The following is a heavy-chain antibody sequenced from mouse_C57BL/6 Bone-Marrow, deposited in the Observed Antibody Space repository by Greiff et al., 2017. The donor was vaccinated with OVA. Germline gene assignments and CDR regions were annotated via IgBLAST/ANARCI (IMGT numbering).Heavy chain of an antibody. CDR1: GYTFTDYY. D-gene: IGHD4-1*01. Sequence: VQLQQSGPELVKPGASVKISCKASGYTFTDYYMNWVKQSHGKSLEWIGDINPNNGGTSYNQKFKGKATLTVDKSSSTAYMELRSLTSEDSAVYYCARAPGWDDHWGQGTTLTVSS. J-gene: IGHJ2*01. V-gene: IGHV1-26*01. CDR2: INPNNGGT. CDR3: ARAPGWDDH.